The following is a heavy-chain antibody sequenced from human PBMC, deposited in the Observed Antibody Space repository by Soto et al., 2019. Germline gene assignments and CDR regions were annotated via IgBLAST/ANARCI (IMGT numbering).Heavy chain of an antibody. Sequence: QVQLQESGPGLVKPSETLSLTCVVSGGSLSSYYWSWIRQPPGKGLEWIGYIYYSGSTNYNPSLTSRVTISVDTSKNQFSLKLSSVTAADTAVYYCARTWGSPNDYWGRGTLVTVSS. CDR2: IYYSGST. CDR3: ARTWGSPNDY. D-gene: IGHD3-16*01. CDR1: GGSLSSYY. J-gene: IGHJ4*02. V-gene: IGHV4-59*01.